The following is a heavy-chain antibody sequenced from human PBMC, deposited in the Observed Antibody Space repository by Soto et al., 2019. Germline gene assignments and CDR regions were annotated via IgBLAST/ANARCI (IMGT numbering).Heavy chain of an antibody. CDR2: IYHSGTT. CDR3: ARSGRSGGGRSPNWFDP. Sequence: PSETLSLTCAVSGGSINSDVYSWNWIRQPPGKGLEWIGYIYHSGTTYYNPSLKSRVTISVDRSKNQLSLKLNSVTAADTAVYYCARSGRSGGGRSPNWFDPWGQGALVTVSS. J-gene: IGHJ5*02. V-gene: IGHV4-30-2*01. CDR1: GGSINSDVYS. D-gene: IGHD2-15*01.